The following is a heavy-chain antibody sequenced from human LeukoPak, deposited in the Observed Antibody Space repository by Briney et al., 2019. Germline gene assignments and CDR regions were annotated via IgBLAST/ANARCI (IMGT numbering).Heavy chain of an antibody. CDR2: ITSGGGT. D-gene: IGHD3-10*01. Sequence: GGSLRLSCAASGFTFSSYAMTWVRQAPGQGLEWVSGITSGGGTYYADSVKGRFTISRDNSKNTLYVQMNSLRAEDTAVYYCAKSVGSGSYYNNDCWGQGTLVTVSS. J-gene: IGHJ4*02. V-gene: IGHV3-23*01. CDR3: AKSVGSGSYYNNDC. CDR1: GFTFSSYA.